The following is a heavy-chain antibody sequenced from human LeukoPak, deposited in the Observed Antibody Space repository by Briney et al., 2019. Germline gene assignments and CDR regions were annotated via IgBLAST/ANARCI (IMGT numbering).Heavy chain of an antibody. CDR2: IYYIGTT. CDR1: GGSISSYY. J-gene: IGHJ4*02. Sequence: SETLSLTCTVSGGSISSYYWSWIRQPPGNGLEWIGYIYYIGTTNYNPSLKSRVSISVDTSKNQFSLKLNSVTAADTAVYYCACDGGQQWFHYWGQGTLVTVSS. CDR3: ACDGGQQWFHY. V-gene: IGHV4-59*01. D-gene: IGHD5-18*01.